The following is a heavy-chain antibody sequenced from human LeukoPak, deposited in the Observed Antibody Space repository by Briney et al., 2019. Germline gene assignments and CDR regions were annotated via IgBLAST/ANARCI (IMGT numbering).Heavy chain of an antibody. V-gene: IGHV3-33*01. D-gene: IGHD1-26*01. CDR2: IWYDGSNK. Sequence: GGSLRLSCEASGFTFSNYGMHWARQDPGKGLEWVAVIWYDGSNKYYADSVKGRFTISRDNSKNTLYLQMNSLKAEDTAGYYCARDLGEGELLLFDYWGQGTLVTVSS. CDR1: GFTFSNYG. CDR3: ARDLGEGELLLFDY. J-gene: IGHJ4*02.